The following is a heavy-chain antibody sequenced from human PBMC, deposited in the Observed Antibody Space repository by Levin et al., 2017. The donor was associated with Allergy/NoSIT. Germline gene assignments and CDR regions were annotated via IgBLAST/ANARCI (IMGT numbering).Heavy chain of an antibody. CDR3: ARDSRSGSYYNLYAFDI. CDR2: IYYSGST. CDR1: GGSISSGGYY. D-gene: IGHD3-10*01. V-gene: IGHV4-31*03. J-gene: IGHJ3*02. Sequence: PSETLSLTCTVSGGSISSGGYYWSWIRQHPGKGLEWIGYIYYSGSTYYNPSLKSRVTISVDTSKNQFSLKLSSVTAADTAVYYCARDSRSGSYYNLYAFDIWGQGTMVTVSS.